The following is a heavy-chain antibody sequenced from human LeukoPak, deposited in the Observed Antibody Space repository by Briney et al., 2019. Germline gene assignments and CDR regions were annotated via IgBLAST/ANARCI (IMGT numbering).Heavy chain of an antibody. CDR2: IYYSESTYNYYSGNT. Sequence: SETLSLTCTVSGVSITSSSYYWGWIRQPPGKGLEWIGSIYYSESTYNYYSGNTYNNPSLKSRVAISVDTSKNQFSLKLSSVTAANTAVYYCARDPHGGGLGDGFDIWGQGTMVTVSS. D-gene: IGHD3-16*01. J-gene: IGHJ3*02. CDR3: ARDPHGGGLGDGFDI. V-gene: IGHV4-39*02. CDR1: GVSITSSSYY.